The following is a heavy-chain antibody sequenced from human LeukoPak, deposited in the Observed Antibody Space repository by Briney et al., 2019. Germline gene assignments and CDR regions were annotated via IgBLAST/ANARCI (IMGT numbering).Heavy chain of an antibody. J-gene: IGHJ4*02. CDR2: IDWDDDK. CDR3: ARIGTGSHSYFDY. Sequence: TLSLTCTVSGGSIISYYWSWIRQPPGKALEWLARIDWDDDKYYSTSLKTRLTISKDTSKNQVVLTMTNMDPVDTATYYCARIGTGSHSYFDYWGQGTLVTVSS. V-gene: IGHV2-70*11. CDR1: GGSIISYYW. D-gene: IGHD1-1*01.